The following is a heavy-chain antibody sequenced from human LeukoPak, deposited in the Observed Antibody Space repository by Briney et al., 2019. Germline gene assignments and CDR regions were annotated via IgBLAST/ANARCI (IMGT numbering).Heavy chain of an antibody. D-gene: IGHD6-19*01. CDR3: AKLGAAVAGTGDY. CDR1: GFTFSGYG. J-gene: IGHJ4*02. V-gene: IGHV3-30*18. CDR2: ISYDGSNQ. Sequence: GGSLRLSCAASGFTFSGYGMHWVRQTPGKGLEWVAVISYDGSNQYYADSVKGRFTISRDNSKNTMYLQMNSLRAEDTAVYYCAKLGAAVAGTGDYWGQGTLVTVSS.